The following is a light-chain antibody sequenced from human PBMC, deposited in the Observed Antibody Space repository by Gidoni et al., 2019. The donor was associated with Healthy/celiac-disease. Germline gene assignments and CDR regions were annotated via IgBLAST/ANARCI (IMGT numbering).Light chain of an antibody. V-gene: IGLV3-27*01. CDR3: YSAPYNTLRV. CDR1: VLDTKS. CDR2: KDS. J-gene: IGLJ3*02. Sequence: SYELTQQSSVSVSPGQTARITCSGDVLDTKSARWFQQKTGQAPVLVIYKDSERPSGIPERFSGSSSVTTVTLTISGLQVYDEADSYCYSAPYNTLRVFAGWTKLTVL.